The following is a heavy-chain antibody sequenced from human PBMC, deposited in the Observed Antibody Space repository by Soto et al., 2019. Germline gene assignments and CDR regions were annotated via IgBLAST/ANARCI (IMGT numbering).Heavy chain of an antibody. J-gene: IGHJ6*02. Sequence: PSETLSLTCAVSGGSISSSNWWSWVRQPPGKGLEWIGEIYHSGSTNYNPSLKSRVTISVDKSKNQFSLKLSSVTAADTAVYYCARQGFGATHGLVDVWGQGTTVTVSS. CDR1: GGSISSSNW. V-gene: IGHV4-4*02. D-gene: IGHD3-10*01. CDR2: IYHSGST. CDR3: ARQGFGATHGLVDV.